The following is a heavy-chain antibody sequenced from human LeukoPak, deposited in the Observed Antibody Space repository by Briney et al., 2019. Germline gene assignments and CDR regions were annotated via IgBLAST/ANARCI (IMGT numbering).Heavy chain of an antibody. J-gene: IGHJ4*02. CDR2: ISSSGNTI. D-gene: IGHD4-23*01. CDR3: ARGLRWNEY. CDR1: GFTFSDSY. Sequence: GGSLRLSCAASGFTFSDSYMSWIRQAPGKGLEWVSSISSSGNTIYHAVSVKGRFTISRDNAKNSLCLQMNSLRAEDTAVYYCARGLRWNEYWGQGTLVTVSS. V-gene: IGHV3-11*01.